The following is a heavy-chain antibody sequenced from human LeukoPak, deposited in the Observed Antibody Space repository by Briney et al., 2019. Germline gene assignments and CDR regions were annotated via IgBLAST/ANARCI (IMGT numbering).Heavy chain of an antibody. D-gene: IGHD3-10*01. CDR3: ARGVPMVRGVILLRAFDI. CDR1: GYTFTSYG. V-gene: IGHV1-8*01. Sequence: ASVTASCMASGYTFTSYGINWVRQATGQGLEWMGWIKPNSDNTGYAQKFQGRVTMHRNTSISTAYMELRSLRSEDTAVYYCARGVPMVRGVILLRAFDIWGQGTMVSVSS. CDR2: IKPNSDNT. J-gene: IGHJ3*02.